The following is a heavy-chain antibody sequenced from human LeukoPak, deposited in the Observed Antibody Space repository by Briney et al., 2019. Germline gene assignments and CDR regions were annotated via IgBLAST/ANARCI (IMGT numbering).Heavy chain of an antibody. Sequence: PSGTLSLTCAVSGGSISSSNWWSWVRQPPGKGLEWIGEIYHSGSTNYNPSLKSRVTISVDKSKNQFSLKLSSVTAADTAVYYCAGRNSYDSSGYYSPFDYWGQGTLVTVSS. CDR3: AGRNSYDSSGYYSPFDY. J-gene: IGHJ4*02. V-gene: IGHV4-4*02. CDR1: GGSISSSNW. CDR2: IYHSGST. D-gene: IGHD3-22*01.